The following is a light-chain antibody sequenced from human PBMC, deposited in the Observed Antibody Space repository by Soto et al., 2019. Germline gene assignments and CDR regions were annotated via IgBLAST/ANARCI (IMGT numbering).Light chain of an antibody. Sequence: QPVLTQPPSASGTPGQRVTISCSGSSSNIETNDIFWHQQLPGSAPKLLIYSNDQRPSGVPGRFSASKSGTSASLAISGLRSEDEAEYFCATWDDSLSGVVFGGGTKLTVL. CDR2: SND. CDR1: SSNIETND. CDR3: ATWDDSLSGVV. J-gene: IGLJ2*01. V-gene: IGLV1-47*02.